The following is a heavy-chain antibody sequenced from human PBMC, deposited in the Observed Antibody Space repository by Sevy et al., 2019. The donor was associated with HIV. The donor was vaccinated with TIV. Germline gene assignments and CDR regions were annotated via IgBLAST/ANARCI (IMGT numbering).Heavy chain of an antibody. Sequence: ASVKVSCKASGYTFTGYYMHWVRQAPGQGLEWMGWINPNSGGTNYAQKFQGRVTMTRDTSISSSYMELSRLRADDTAVYYCAASEFATVAGWVYYGMDFWGQGTTVTVSS. J-gene: IGHJ6*02. CDR3: AASEFATVAGWVYYGMDF. CDR1: GYTFTGYY. V-gene: IGHV1-2*02. D-gene: IGHD4-17*01. CDR2: INPNSGGT.